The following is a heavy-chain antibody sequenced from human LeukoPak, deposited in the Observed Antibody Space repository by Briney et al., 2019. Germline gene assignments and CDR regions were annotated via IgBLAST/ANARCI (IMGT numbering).Heavy chain of an antibody. CDR3: ARDTRRWFGELEGYYYYYMDV. CDR2: IYTSGST. J-gene: IGHJ6*03. CDR1: GGSISSYY. D-gene: IGHD3-10*01. Sequence: PSETLSLTCTVSGGSISSYYWSWIRQPAGKGLEWTGRIYTSGSTNYNPSLKSRVTMSVDTSKNQFSLKLSSVTAADTAVYYCARDTRRWFGELEGYYYYYMDVWGKGTTVTISS. V-gene: IGHV4-4*07.